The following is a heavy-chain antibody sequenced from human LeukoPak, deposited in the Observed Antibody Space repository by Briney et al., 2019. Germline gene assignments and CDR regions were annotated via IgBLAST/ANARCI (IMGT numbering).Heavy chain of an antibody. V-gene: IGHV3-23*01. CDR1: GFTFSSYA. CDR3: AKNKFPNSGYDPVDY. Sequence: PGGSLRLSCAASGFTFSSYAMSWVRQAPGKGLEWVSAISGSGGSTYYADSVKGRFTISRDNSKNTLYLQMNSLRAEDTAVYYCAKNKFPNSGYDPVDYWGQGTLVTVSS. CDR2: ISGSGGST. J-gene: IGHJ4*02. D-gene: IGHD5-12*01.